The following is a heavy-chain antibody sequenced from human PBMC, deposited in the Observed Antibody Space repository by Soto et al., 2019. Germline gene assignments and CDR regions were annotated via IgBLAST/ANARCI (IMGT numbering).Heavy chain of an antibody. V-gene: IGHV4-31*03. CDR2: IYYRGAT. J-gene: IGHJ4*02. CDR3: ARDKYLEPTVWGY. D-gene: IGHD7-27*01. Sequence: QVQLQESGPGLVKPSQTLSLTCTVSGDSMGSGGHYYNWIRLLPGKGLEWIGYIYYRGATHYNPSLRGRVSISIATSNNQFSLRLISVTAADTALYFCARDKYLEPTVWGYWGQGTQVTVSS. CDR1: GDSMGSGGHY.